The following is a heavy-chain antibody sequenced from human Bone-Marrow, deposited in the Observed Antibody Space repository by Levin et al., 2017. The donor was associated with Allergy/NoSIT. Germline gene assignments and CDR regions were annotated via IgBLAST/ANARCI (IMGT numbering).Heavy chain of an antibody. J-gene: IGHJ2*01. D-gene: IGHD3-16*02. V-gene: IGHV3-11*01. CDR1: GFTFSDYY. CDR2: ISASGTTK. Sequence: GGSLRLSCAASGFTFSDYYMGWIRQTPGKGLEWVAEISASGTTKNYADSVKGRFTISRDNAKNSVFLHMSSLRPEDAAIYYCVREKGVLVIEMEDSYFDLGGRGALVTVSS. CDR3: VREKGVLVIEMEDSYFDL.